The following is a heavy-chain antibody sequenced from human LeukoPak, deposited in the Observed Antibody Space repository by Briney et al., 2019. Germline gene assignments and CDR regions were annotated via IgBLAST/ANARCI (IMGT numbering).Heavy chain of an antibody. V-gene: IGHV1-2*02. Sequence: GASVKVSCKASGYTFTGYYMHWVRQAPGQGLEWMGWINPNSGGTNYAQKFQGRVTMTRDTSISTAYMELSRLRSDDTAVYYCARGRSMIVVVRDGFDIWGQGTMVTVSS. CDR1: GYTFTGYY. CDR3: ARGRSMIVVVRDGFDI. CDR2: INPNSGGT. D-gene: IGHD3-22*01. J-gene: IGHJ3*02.